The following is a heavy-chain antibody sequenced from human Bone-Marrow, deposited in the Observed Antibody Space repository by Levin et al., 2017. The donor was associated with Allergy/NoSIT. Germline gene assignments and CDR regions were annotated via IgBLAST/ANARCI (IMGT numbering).Heavy chain of an antibody. Sequence: LSLTCAASGFTFSSYWMSWVRQAPGKGLEWVANIKQDGSEKYYVDSVKGRFTISRDNAKNSLYLQMNSLRAEDTAVYYCARAGITMVRGVLIYYWGQGTLVTVSS. CDR1: GFTFSSYW. V-gene: IGHV3-7*01. CDR3: ARAGITMVRGVLIYY. J-gene: IGHJ4*02. CDR2: IKQDGSEK. D-gene: IGHD3-10*01.